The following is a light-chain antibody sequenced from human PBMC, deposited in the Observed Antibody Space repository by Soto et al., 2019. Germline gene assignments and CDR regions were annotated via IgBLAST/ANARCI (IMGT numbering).Light chain of an antibody. J-gene: IGKJ3*01. Sequence: DIQLTLSPFFLSASVGDRVTITCRASQGIRSYLAWYQQRPGKAPELLIYGASTLRTGVASRFSGSGSGTEFTLTISSLQPEDFATYFCQQLNIFPPLFTFGPGTKVDIK. CDR1: QGIRSY. CDR3: QQLNIFPPLFT. CDR2: GAS. V-gene: IGKV1-9*01.